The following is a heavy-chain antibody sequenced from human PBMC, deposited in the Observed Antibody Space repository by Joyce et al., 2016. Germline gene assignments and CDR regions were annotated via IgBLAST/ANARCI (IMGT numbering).Heavy chain of an antibody. J-gene: IGHJ6*02. V-gene: IGHV3-21*01. CDR1: GSTFSSSS. D-gene: IGHD3-16*01. CDR3: ARGGISYYYAMDV. Sequence: QLVESGGGVVKPGGSLRLSCEASGSTFSSSSMSWFREAPGKGVEWVAAISGTSYYIFHAETGRGRFTVSRDNDKKTLYLQMNSLRAEDSAVFYCARGGISYYYAMDVWGQGTTVTVSS. CDR2: ISGTSYYI.